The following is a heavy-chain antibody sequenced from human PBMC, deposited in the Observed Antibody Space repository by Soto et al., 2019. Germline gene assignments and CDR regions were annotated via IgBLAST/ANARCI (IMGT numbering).Heavy chain of an antibody. Sequence: PSDTLSLTCTVSGGSISSYYWSWIRQPPGKGLEWIGYIYYSGSTNYNPSLKSRVTISVDTSKNQFSLKLSSVTAADTAVYYCARLTGYSSSWSIVNWFDPWGQGTLVTVSS. CDR2: IYYSGST. CDR3: ARLTGYSSSWSIVNWFDP. J-gene: IGHJ5*02. D-gene: IGHD6-13*01. CDR1: GGSISSYY. V-gene: IGHV4-59*08.